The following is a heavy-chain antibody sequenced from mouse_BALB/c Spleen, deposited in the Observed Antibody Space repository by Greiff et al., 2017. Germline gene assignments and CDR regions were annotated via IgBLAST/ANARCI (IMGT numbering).Heavy chain of an antibody. CDR3: AREDTMITTGAC. V-gene: IGHV2-9*02. Sequence: VKLQESGPGLVAPSQSLSITCTVSGFSLTSYGVHWVRQPPGKGLEWLGVIWAGGSTNYNSALMSRLSISKDNSKSQVFLKMNSLQTDDTAMYYCAREDTMITTGACWGQGTLVTVSA. CDR1: GFSLTSYG. J-gene: IGHJ3*01. D-gene: IGHD2-4*01. CDR2: IWAGGST.